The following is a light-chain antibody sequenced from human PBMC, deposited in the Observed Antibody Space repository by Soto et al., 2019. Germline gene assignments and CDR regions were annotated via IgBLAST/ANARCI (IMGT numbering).Light chain of an antibody. CDR3: SSYTSSSTLYV. J-gene: IGLJ1*01. V-gene: IGLV2-14*01. CDR2: DVS. CDR1: SSDVGGYNY. Sequence: QSVLTQPASVSVSPGQSITISCTGTSSDVGGYNYVSWYQQHPGKAPKLMIYDVSNRPSGVSNRFSGSKSGNTASLTISGLQAEDEADYYCSSYTSSSTLYVFGTGTKVTGL.